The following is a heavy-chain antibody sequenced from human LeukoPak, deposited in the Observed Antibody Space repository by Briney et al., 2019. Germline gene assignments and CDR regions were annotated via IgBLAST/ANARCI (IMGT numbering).Heavy chain of an antibody. V-gene: IGHV4-34*01. Sequence: SETLSLTCTVSGGSISSYYWSWIRQPPGKGLEWIGEINHSGSTNYNPSLKSRVTISVGTSKNQFSLKLSSVTAADTAVYYCARGKYYYDSSGYYRYDYWGQGTLVTVSS. D-gene: IGHD3-22*01. CDR2: INHSGST. CDR1: GGSISSYY. CDR3: ARGKYYYDSSGYYRYDY. J-gene: IGHJ4*02.